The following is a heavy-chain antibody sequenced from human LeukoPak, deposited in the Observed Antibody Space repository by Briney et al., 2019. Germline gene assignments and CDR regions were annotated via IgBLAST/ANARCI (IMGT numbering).Heavy chain of an antibody. V-gene: IGHV1-18*01. D-gene: IGHD5-18*01. CDR1: GYTFTSYG. J-gene: IGHJ4*02. Sequence: ASVKVSCKASGYTFTSYGISWVRQAPGQGLEWMGWISAYNGNTNYAQKLQGRVTMTTDTSTSTAYMELRSLRSDDTAVYYCARESINWVRGYSYGPYYFDYWGQGTLVTVSS. CDR3: ARESINWVRGYSYGPYYFDY. CDR2: ISAYNGNT.